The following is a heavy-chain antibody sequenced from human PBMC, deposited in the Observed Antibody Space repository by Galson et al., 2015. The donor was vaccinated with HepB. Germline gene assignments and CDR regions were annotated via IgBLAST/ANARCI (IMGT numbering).Heavy chain of an antibody. V-gene: IGHV1-2*02. D-gene: IGHD3-3*01. Sequence: SVKVSCKASGYTFTGYYMHWVRQAPGQGHEWMGWINPNSGGTNYAQKFQGRVTMTRDTSISTAYMELSRLRSDDTAVYYCARSRKVPKILGWLSWGYLGYCGQGTLVTVSS. CDR1: GYTFTGYY. CDR3: ARSRKVPKILGWLSWGYLGY. J-gene: IGHJ4*02. CDR2: INPNSGGT.